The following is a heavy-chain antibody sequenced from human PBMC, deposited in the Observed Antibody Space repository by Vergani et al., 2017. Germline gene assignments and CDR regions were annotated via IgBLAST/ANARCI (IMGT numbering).Heavy chain of an antibody. CDR1: GFTFSDYY. D-gene: IGHD2-2*02. V-gene: IGHV3-11*01. J-gene: IGHJ5*02. CDR2: ISSSGSTI. Sequence: QVQLVESGGGLVKPGGSLRLSCAASGFTFSDYYMSWIRQAPGKGLEWVSYISSSGSTIYYADSVKGRFTISRDNAKNSLYLQMNSLRAEDTAVYYCARVIVVVPAAIRRSWFDPWDQGTLVTVSS. CDR3: ARVIVVVPAAIRRSWFDP.